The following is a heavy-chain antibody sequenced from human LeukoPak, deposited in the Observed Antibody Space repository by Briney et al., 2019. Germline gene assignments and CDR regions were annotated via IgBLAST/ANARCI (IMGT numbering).Heavy chain of an antibody. V-gene: IGHV3-30*18. CDR2: ISYDGSNT. J-gene: IGHJ4*02. D-gene: IGHD6-19*01. Sequence: GGSLRLSCAASGFTFSSYGMQWVRQAPGKGLEWVAVISYDGSNTYYADSVKGRFTISRDNSKNTLYLQMNSLRVEDTAVYHCAKDLGPYTSGWYGDYWGQGTLVTVSS. CDR3: AKDLGPYTSGWYGDY. CDR1: GFTFSSYG.